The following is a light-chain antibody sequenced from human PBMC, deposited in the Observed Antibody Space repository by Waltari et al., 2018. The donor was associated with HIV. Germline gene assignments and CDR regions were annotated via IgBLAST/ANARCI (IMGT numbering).Light chain of an antibody. CDR2: DAS. J-gene: IGKJ4*01. CDR3: QQRSNLLT. Sequence: DIVLTQSLATLSLSPGERATLSCRASQSVSSYLAWYQQKPGQAPRLRIYDASNRATGIPARCSGSGSGTDFTLTISSLEPEDFAVYYCQQRSNLLTFGGGTKVEIK. CDR1: QSVSSY. V-gene: IGKV3-11*01.